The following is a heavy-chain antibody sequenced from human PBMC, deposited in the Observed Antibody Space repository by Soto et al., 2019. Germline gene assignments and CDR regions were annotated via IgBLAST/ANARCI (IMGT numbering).Heavy chain of an antibody. V-gene: IGHV3-30*18. CDR3: AKDRITGAYFDS. J-gene: IGHJ4*02. Sequence: GGSLRLSCTASGFTFSTYGMHWVRQAPGKGLEWVAIISYDGSNKYYADSVKGRFTISRDNSKNTLYLQLSSLRAEDTAVYYCAKDRITGAYFDSWGQGALVTVSS. CDR2: ISYDGSNK. D-gene: IGHD1-20*01. CDR1: GFTFSTYG.